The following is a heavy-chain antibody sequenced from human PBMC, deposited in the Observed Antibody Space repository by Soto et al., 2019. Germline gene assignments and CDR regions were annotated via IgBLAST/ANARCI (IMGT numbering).Heavy chain of an antibody. V-gene: IGHV3-23*01. CDR3: AKVLSAKYYFDY. D-gene: IGHD3-3*01. CDR2: ISAGGGNT. J-gene: IGHJ4*02. Sequence: EVQLLESGGDLVQPGGSLRLSCAASGFTFGSSAMNWVRQAPGKGLEWVSAISAGGGNTYYADSVKGRFTISRDNSKNTLYLQMNSLRAEDTAVYYRAKVLSAKYYFDYWGQGTLVTVSS. CDR1: GFTFGSSA.